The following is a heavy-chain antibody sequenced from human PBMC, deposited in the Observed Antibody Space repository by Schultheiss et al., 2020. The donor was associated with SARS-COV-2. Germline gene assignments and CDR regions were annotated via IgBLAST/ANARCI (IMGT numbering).Heavy chain of an antibody. J-gene: IGHJ3*02. Sequence: ASVKVSCKASGYTFTGYYMHWVRQAPGQGLEWMGWINPNSGGTNYAQKFQGWVTMTRDTSISTAYMELSRLRSDDTAVYYCASGLTGVDPAFDIWGQGTMVTVSS. V-gene: IGHV1-2*04. CDR2: INPNSGGT. CDR1: GYTFTGYY. CDR3: ASGLTGVDPAFDI. D-gene: IGHD7-27*01.